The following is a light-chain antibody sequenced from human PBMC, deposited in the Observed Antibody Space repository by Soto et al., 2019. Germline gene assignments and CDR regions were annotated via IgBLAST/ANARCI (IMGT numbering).Light chain of an antibody. V-gene: IGLV4-69*01. J-gene: IGLJ3*02. CDR2: LNSDGSH. CDR1: SGHSSYA. Sequence: QSVLTQSPSASASLGASVKLTCTLSSGHSSYAIAWHQQQPEKGPRYLMKLNSDGSHSKGDGIPDRFSGSSSGAERYLTISSLQSEDEADYYCQTWGTGIWVFGGGTKVTV. CDR3: QTWGTGIWV.